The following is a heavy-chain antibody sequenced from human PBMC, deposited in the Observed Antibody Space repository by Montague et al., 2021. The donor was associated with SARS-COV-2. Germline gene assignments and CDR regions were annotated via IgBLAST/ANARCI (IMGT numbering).Heavy chain of an antibody. CDR2: IYYSGST. CDR3: ARDPWRITIFGVVARYGLDV. D-gene: IGHD3-3*01. Sequence: SETLFLTCTVSGGSISSGSYYWSWIRQPPGKGLEWIGYIYYSGSTNYNPSPKSRVTISVDTSKNQFSLKLSSVTAADTAVYYCARDPWRITIFGVVARYGLDVWGQGTLVTVSS. V-gene: IGHV4-61*01. J-gene: IGHJ4*02. CDR1: GGSISSGSYY.